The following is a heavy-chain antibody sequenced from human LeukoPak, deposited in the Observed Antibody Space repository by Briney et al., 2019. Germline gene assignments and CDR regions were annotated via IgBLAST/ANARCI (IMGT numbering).Heavy chain of an antibody. J-gene: IGHJ6*03. CDR3: ASEGNYDSSGYSRYNYYYMDV. D-gene: IGHD3-22*01. CDR2: IIPAFGTA. Sequence: ASVKVSCKGSGGTFSSYSSWVRQAPGQGLEWMGGIIPAFGTAHYAQKFQGRVTFTTDESTTTAYMELRSLRSEDTAVYYCASEGNYDSSGYSRYNYYYMDVWGKGTAVTVS. CDR1: GGTFSSYS. V-gene: IGHV1-69*05.